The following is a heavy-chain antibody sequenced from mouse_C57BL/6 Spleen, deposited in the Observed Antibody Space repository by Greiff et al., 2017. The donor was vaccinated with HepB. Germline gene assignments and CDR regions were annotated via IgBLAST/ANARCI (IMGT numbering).Heavy chain of an antibody. CDR2: IYPGDGDT. V-gene: IGHV1-82*01. J-gene: IGHJ3*01. CDR1: GYAFSSSW. D-gene: IGHD2-4*01. CDR3: ARDDYDGAWFAY. Sequence: QVQLQQSGPELVKPGASVKISCKASGYAFSSSWMNWVKQRPGKGLEWIGRIYPGDGDTNYNGKFKGKATLTADKSSSTAYMQLSSLTSKDSAVYFCARDDYDGAWFAYWGQGTLVTVSA.